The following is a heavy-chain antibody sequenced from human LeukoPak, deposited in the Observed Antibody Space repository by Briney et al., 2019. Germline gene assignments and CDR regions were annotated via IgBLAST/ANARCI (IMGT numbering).Heavy chain of an antibody. Sequence: GGSLRLSCAASGFTVSSSYMNWVRQAPGKGLEWVSLIYGGGSTYYADSVKGRFTISRDNSKNTLYLQMNSLRADDTAVYYCARDLGTWSHWKYNFDYWGQGTLVTVSS. CDR2: IYGGGST. J-gene: IGHJ4*02. CDR3: ARDLGTWSHWKYNFDY. V-gene: IGHV3-53*01. D-gene: IGHD1-1*01. CDR1: GFTVSSSY.